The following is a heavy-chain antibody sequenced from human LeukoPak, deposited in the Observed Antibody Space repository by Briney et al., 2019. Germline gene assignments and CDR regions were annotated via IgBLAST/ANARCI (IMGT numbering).Heavy chain of an antibody. V-gene: IGHV4-39*01. CDR3: ARIVPRYSATYYNFDY. D-gene: IGHD1-26*01. Sequence: PSGTLSLTCTVSGGSISSSSYYWGWIRQPPGRGLECIPSIYYSGATYYSSSLKSRVTISADTSKNQFSLILNSVTAADTAVYYCARIVPRYSATYYNFDYWGPGTLVTVSS. CDR1: GGSISSSSYY. J-gene: IGHJ4*02. CDR2: IYYSGAT.